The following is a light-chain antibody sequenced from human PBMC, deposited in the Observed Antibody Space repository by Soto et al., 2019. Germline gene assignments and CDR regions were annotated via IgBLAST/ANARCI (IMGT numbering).Light chain of an antibody. Sequence: AIRMTQSPSSLSASTGDRVTITCRASQGISSYLAWYQQKPGKAPKLLIYAASTLQSGVPSRFRGSRSCTDFTLTISCLQSEDFATYYCQQYYSYPQTFGQGTKLEIK. V-gene: IGKV1-8*01. CDR3: QQYYSYPQT. CDR1: QGISSY. CDR2: AAS. J-gene: IGKJ2*01.